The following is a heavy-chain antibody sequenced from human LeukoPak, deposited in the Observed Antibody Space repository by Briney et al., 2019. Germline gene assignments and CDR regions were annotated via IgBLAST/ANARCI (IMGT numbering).Heavy chain of an antibody. V-gene: IGHV4-4*07. CDR2: IYNNGDT. J-gene: IGHJ4*02. Sequence: PSETLSLTCTVSGASNSGYYWSWIRQPAGKGLEWIGRIYNNGDTKYNPSLKSRVTMSVDTSKNQFSLKLSPVTAADTAVYFCAREAATAAHLHYWGQGTLVTVSS. D-gene: IGHD6-13*01. CDR3: AREAATAAHLHY. CDR1: GASNSGYY.